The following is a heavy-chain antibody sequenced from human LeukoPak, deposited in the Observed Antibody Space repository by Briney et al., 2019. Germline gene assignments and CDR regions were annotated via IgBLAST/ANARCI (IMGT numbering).Heavy chain of an antibody. J-gene: IGHJ4*02. CDR2: INPSGGTT. Sequence: ASVNVSCKASGGTFSSYAISWVRQAPGQGLEWMGIINPSGGTTSYAQKFQGRVTMTRDTSTSTVYMELSSLRSEDTAVYYCARGPRFGELGHWGQGTLVTVSS. V-gene: IGHV1-46*01. CDR3: ARGPRFGELGH. D-gene: IGHD3-10*01. CDR1: GGTFSSYA.